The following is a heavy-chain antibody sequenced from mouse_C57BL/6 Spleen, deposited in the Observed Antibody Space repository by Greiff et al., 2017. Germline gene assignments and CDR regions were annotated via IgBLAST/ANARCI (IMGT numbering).Heavy chain of an antibody. V-gene: IGHV6-6*01. Sequence: EVQLVESGGGLVQPGGSMKLSCAASGFTFSDAWMDWVRQSPEKGLEWVAEIRNKANNHATYYAESVKGRFTISRDDSKSSVYLQMNSLRAEDTGIYYCTRIDGYYLYYFDYWGQGTTLTVSS. CDR1: GFTFSDAW. CDR2: IRNKANNHAT. CDR3: TRIDGYYLYYFDY. D-gene: IGHD2-3*01. J-gene: IGHJ2*01.